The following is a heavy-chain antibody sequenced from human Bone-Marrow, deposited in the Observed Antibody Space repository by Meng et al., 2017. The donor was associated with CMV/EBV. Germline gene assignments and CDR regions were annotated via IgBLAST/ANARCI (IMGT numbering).Heavy chain of an antibody. V-gene: IGHV3-15*01. CDR2: IKSKTGGGTI. J-gene: IGHJ4*02. CDR1: GFTFSNAW. D-gene: IGHD6-19*01. Sequence: GGSLRLSCAASGFTFSNAWMSWVRQAPGKGLEWVGRIKSKTGGGTIDYAAPVIGRFTISRDDSKNTLYLQMNSLKTEDTAVYYCTTFSLSSGWYYFDCWGQGTRVTVYS. CDR3: TTFSLSSGWYYFDC.